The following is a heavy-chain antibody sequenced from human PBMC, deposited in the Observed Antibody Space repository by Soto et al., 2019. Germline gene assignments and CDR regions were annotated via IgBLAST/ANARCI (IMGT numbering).Heavy chain of an antibody. CDR2: ISSSSSTI. D-gene: IGHD2-2*01. J-gene: IGHJ6*03. Sequence: GGSLRLSCAASGFTFSSYSMDWVRQAPGKGLEWVSYISSSSSTIYYADSVKGRFTISRDNAKNSLYLQMNSLRAEDTAVYYCARSLDCSSTSCLGYYYYMDVWGKGTTVTVSS. CDR3: ARSLDCSSTSCLGYYYYMDV. V-gene: IGHV3-48*01. CDR1: GFTFSSYS.